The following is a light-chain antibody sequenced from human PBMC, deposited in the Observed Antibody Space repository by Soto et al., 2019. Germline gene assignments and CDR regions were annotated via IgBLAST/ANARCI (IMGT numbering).Light chain of an antibody. CDR1: SSDVGGHDY. J-gene: IGLJ3*02. CDR3: SSYSTRTALV. CDR2: EVS. V-gene: IGLV2-14*01. Sequence: QSALTQPASVSGSPGQSITISFTGTSSDVGGHDYVSWYQQHPGKDPKFLIYEVSNRPSGVSHRFSGSTSGNTASLTISGLQAEDEADYYCSSYSTRTALVFGGGTKLTVL.